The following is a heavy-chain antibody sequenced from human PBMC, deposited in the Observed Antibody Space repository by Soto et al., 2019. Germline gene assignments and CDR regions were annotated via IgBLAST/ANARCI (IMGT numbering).Heavy chain of an antibody. D-gene: IGHD4-17*01. CDR3: ARDPDRDYGDYVRAFDI. CDR1: GGSISSGDYY. J-gene: IGHJ3*02. Sequence: SETLSLTYTVSGGSISSGDYYWSWIRQPPGKGLEWIGYIYYSGSTYYNPSLKSRVTISVDTSKNQFSLKLSSVTAADTAVYYCARDPDRDYGDYVRAFDIWGQGTMVTVSS. CDR2: IYYSGST. V-gene: IGHV4-30-4*01.